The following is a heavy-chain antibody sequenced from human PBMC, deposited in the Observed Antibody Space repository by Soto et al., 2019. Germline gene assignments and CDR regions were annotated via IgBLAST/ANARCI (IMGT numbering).Heavy chain of an antibody. V-gene: IGHV1-18*04. CDR1: GYTFTSYG. CDR2: ISAYNGNT. J-gene: IGHJ6*02. CDR3: ARDVVVGAGTPYYYGMEV. Sequence: ASVKVSCKASGYTFTSYGISWVRQAPGQGLEWMGWISAYNGNTNYAQKLQGRVTMTTDTSTSTAYMELRSLRSDDTAVYYCARDVVVGAGTPYYYGMEVWGQGTTVTVCS. D-gene: IGHD2-15*01.